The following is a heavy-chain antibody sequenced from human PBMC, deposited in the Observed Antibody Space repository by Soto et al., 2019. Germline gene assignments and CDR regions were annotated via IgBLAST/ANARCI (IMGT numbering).Heavy chain of an antibody. V-gene: IGHV1-2*02. Sequence: ASVKVSCKASGYIFSANYIHWVRQAPGQGLEWLGWINPHRGATNYAHKFLGRVTMSADTSASTAYMDLARLKSPETAVYYSGRAHAIGFPNCFGPWGRGTLVTVSS. CDR3: GRAHAIGFPNCFGP. CDR1: GYIFSANY. D-gene: IGHD3-10*01. J-gene: IGHJ5*02. CDR2: INPHRGAT.